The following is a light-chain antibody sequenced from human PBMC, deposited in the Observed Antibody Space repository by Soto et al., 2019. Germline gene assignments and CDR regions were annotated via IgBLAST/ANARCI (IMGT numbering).Light chain of an antibody. V-gene: IGKV3-15*01. CDR3: QQYNNWPRAT. CDR2: GAS. CDR1: QSVSSN. J-gene: IGKJ2*01. Sequence: EIVMTQSPATLSVSPGERATLSCTASQSVSSNLAWDQQKPGQAPRLLIYGASTRATGIPARFSGSGSGTEFTLTISSLQSEDFAVYYCQQYNNWPRATFGQGTKLEIK.